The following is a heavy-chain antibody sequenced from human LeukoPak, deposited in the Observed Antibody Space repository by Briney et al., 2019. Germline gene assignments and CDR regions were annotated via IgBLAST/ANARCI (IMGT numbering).Heavy chain of an antibody. CDR1: GGTFSSYA. CDR3: ARDISDGYSYGFRFDP. V-gene: IGHV1-69*05. CDR2: IIPIFGTA. Sequence: GSSVKVSCNASGGTFSSYAISWVRQAPGQGLEWMGGIIPIFGTANYAQKFQGRVTITTDESTSTAYMELSSLRSEDTAVYYCARDISDGYSYGFRFDPWGQGTLVTVSS. D-gene: IGHD5-18*01. J-gene: IGHJ5*02.